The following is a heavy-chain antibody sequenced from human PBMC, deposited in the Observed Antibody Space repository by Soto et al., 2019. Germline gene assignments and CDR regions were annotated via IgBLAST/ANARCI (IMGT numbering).Heavy chain of an antibody. D-gene: IGHD3-3*01. CDR2: INPNSGGT. CDR3: ARGIWGYDFWSGYRADYSYGMDV. J-gene: IGHJ6*02. V-gene: IGHV1-2*02. CDR1: GYTFTGYY. Sequence: ASVKVSCKASGYTFTGYYMHWVRQAPGQGLEWMGWINPNSGGTNYAQKFQGRVTMTRDTSISTAYMELSRLRSDDTAAYYCARGIWGYDFWSGYRADYSYGMDVWGQGTPVTVSS.